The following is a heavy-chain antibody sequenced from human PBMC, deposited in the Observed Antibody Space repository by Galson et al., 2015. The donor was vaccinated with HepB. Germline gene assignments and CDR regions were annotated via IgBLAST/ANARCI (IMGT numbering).Heavy chain of an antibody. D-gene: IGHD1-7*01. Sequence: LSLTCTVSGASISNTDYYWGWIRQPPGKGLEWVGSMFSRGSPYYNPSLKSRVTISADTSKNQFSLKLSFLTAADTAVYYCARGRNWNYVGSNFDYWGQGTLVTVSS. CDR2: MFSRGSP. V-gene: IGHV4-39*01. J-gene: IGHJ4*02. CDR1: GASISNTDYY. CDR3: ARGRNWNYVGSNFDY.